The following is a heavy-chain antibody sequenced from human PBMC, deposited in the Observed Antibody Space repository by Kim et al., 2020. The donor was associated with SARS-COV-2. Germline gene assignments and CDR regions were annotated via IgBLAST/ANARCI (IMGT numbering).Heavy chain of an antibody. D-gene: IGHD6-13*01. CDR1: GFTVSSNY. Sequence: GGSLRLSCAASGFTVSSNYMSWVRQAPGKGLEWVSVIYSGGSTYYADSVKGRFTISRDNSKNTLYLQMNSLRAEDTAVYYCARDPSSSWYDYYGMDVWGQGTTVTVSS. V-gene: IGHV3-53*01. CDR2: IYSGGST. J-gene: IGHJ6*02. CDR3: ARDPSSSWYDYYGMDV.